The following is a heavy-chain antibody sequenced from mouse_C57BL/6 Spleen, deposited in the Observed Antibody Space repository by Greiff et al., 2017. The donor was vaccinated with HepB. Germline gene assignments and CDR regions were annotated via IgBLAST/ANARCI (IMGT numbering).Heavy chain of an antibody. J-gene: IGHJ2*01. CDR1: GYTFTDYN. D-gene: IGHD2-3*01. V-gene: IGHV1-22*01. CDR2: INPNNGGN. Sequence: EVQLQQSGPELVKPGATVKMSCKASGYTFTDYNMHWVKQSHGKSLEWIGYINPNNGGNSYNQKFKGKATLTVNKSSSTAYLELRSLTSEESAVYYCASGGYDGYYYFDYWGQGTTLTVSS. CDR3: ASGGYDGYYYFDY.